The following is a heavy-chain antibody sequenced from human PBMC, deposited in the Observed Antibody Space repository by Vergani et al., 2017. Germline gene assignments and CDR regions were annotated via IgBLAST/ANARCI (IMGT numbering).Heavy chain of an antibody. V-gene: IGHV3-9*01. CDR2: ISWNSGSI. Sequence: EVQLVESGGGLVQPGRSLRLSCAASGFTFDDYAMHWVRQAPGKGLEWVSGISWNSGSIGYADSVKGRFTISRDNAKNSLYLQMNSLRAEDTALYYCAKDIQDSYYYYMDVWGKGTTVTVSS. CDR3: AKDIQDSYYYYMDV. CDR1: GFTFDDYA. J-gene: IGHJ6*03.